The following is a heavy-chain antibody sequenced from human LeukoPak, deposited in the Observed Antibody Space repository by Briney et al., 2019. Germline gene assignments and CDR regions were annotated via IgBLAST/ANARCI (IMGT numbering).Heavy chain of an antibody. CDR3: ARSRVVGATTPFDY. D-gene: IGHD1-26*01. V-gene: IGHV4-59*01. CDR1: GGSISGYY. J-gene: IGHJ4*02. Sequence: KPSETLSLTCTVSGGSISGYYWSWIRQPPGRGLEWIGYIYNNGSTNHNPSLKSRVAISVDTSKNQFSLKLSSVTAADTAVYYCARSRVVGATTPFDYWGQGTLVTVSS. CDR2: IYNNGST.